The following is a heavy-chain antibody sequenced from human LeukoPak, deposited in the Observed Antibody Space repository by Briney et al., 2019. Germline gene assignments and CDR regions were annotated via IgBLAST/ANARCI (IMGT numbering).Heavy chain of an antibody. Sequence: GGSLRLSCAASGFTFSSYAMSWVRQAPGKGLEWVSAISGSGGSTYYADSVKGRFTISRDNSKNTLYLQMNSLRAEDTAVYYCAKVLLSVVPAANRDAFDIWGQGTMVTVSS. D-gene: IGHD2-2*01. J-gene: IGHJ3*02. V-gene: IGHV3-23*01. CDR1: GFTFSSYA. CDR3: AKVLLSVVPAANRDAFDI. CDR2: ISGSGGST.